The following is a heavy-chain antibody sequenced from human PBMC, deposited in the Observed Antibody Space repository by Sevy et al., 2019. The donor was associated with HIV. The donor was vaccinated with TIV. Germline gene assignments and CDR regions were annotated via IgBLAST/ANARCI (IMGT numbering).Heavy chain of an antibody. CDR3: AKSSSTRLLYYFDY. J-gene: IGHJ4*02. CDR1: GFTFSSYA. CDR2: ISGSGGST. D-gene: IGHD3-3*01. Sequence: GGYLRLSCAASGFTFSSYAMSWVRQAPGKGLEWVSAISGSGGSTYYADSVKGRYTISRDNSKNTLYLQMNSLRAEDTAVYYCAKSSSTRLLYYFDYWGQGTLVTISS. V-gene: IGHV3-23*01.